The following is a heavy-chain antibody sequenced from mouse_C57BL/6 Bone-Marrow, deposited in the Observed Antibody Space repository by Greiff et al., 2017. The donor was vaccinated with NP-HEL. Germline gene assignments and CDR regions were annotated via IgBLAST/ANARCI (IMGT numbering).Heavy chain of an antibody. V-gene: IGHV5-9*01. CDR2: ISGGGGNT. J-gene: IGHJ3*01. CDR1: GFTFSSYT. CDR3: ASLSTPFAY. D-gene: IGHD5-1*01. Sequence: EVQGVESGGGLVKPGGSLKLSCAASGFTFSSYTMSWVRQTPEKRLEWVATISGGGGNTYYPDSVKGRFTISRDNAKNTLYLQMSSLRSEDTALYYCASLSTPFAYWGQGTLVTVSA.